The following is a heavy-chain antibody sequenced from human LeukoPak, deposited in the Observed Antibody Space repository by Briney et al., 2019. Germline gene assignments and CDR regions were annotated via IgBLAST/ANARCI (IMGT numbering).Heavy chain of an antibody. D-gene: IGHD3-9*01. V-gene: IGHV1-18*01. J-gene: IGHJ4*02. CDR1: GYTSTTYG. CDR2: TYNTYT. CDR3: ARALAQGGSFDLYYFDS. Sequence: ASMKVSCKTSGYTSTTYGISWVRQAPGQGLEWMGWTYNTYTHYAQTLRDRLTMTTDTSTSTSYMELRSLRSDDTAVYYCARALAQGGSFDLYYFDSWGQGSLVTVSS.